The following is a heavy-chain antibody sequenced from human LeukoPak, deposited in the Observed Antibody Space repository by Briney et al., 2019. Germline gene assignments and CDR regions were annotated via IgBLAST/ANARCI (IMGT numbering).Heavy chain of an antibody. CDR1: GFSLSTSGMC. CDR3: ARIRGWGRGVDYYYGMDV. D-gene: IGHD6-19*01. Sequence: SGPTLVNPTQTLTLTCTFSGFSLSTSGMCVSWIRQPPGKALEWLALIDWDDDKCYSTSLKTRLTISKDTSKNQVVLTMTNMDPVDTATYYCARIRGWGRGVDYYYGMDVWGQGTTVTVSS. V-gene: IGHV2-70*01. J-gene: IGHJ6*02. CDR2: IDWDDDK.